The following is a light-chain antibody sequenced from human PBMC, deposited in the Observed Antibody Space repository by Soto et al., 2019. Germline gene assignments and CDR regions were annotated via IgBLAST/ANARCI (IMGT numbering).Light chain of an antibody. CDR1: QSISSW. V-gene: IGKV1-5*01. CDR3: QQYNSYRT. J-gene: IGKJ1*01. CDR2: DAS. Sequence: DIQMTQSPSTLSASVGDRVTITCRASQSISSWLAWYQQKPGKAPKLLIYDASSLESGVPSRFSGSGSGTEFTLTSSRLQHDDFATYYCQQYNSYRTFGQGAKVEIK.